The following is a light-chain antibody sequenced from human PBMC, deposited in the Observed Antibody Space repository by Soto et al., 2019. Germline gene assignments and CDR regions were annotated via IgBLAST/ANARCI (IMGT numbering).Light chain of an antibody. J-gene: IGKJ4*01. CDR3: QQYGSSPPIT. V-gene: IGKV3-20*01. CDR1: QRFSSRY. CDR2: GAY. Sequence: EIVLTQSPGTLSLSPGERATLSCSASQRFSSRYLAWYQQKAGQAPRLLIYGAYSMATGIPDRFSGSGSGTVFTLTISRLEPDDFAVYCCQQYGSSPPITFGGGTKVEIK.